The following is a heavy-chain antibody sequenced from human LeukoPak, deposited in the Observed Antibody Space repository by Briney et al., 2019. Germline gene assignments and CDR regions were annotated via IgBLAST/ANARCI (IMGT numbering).Heavy chain of an antibody. CDR2: ISHSGSTI. V-gene: IGHV3-48*04. D-gene: IGHD2-15*01. CDR3: ARSRGVDWFDP. CDR1: GFTFSTSG. Sequence: GGSLRLSCAASGFTFSTSGMNWVRQAPGKGLEWVSYISHSGSTIYYADSVKGRFTISRDNAKNSLYLQMNSLRTEDTAVYYCARSRGVDWFDPWGQGTLVTVSS. J-gene: IGHJ5*02.